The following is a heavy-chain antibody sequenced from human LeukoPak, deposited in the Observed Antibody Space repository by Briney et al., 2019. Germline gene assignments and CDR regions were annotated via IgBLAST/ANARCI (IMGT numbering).Heavy chain of an antibody. J-gene: IGHJ4*02. CDR1: GGSFSGYY. Sequence: PSETLSLTCAVYGGSFSGYYWSWIRQPPGKGLEWIGEINHSGSTNYNPSLKSRVTISVDTSKNQFSLKLSSVTAADTAVYYCARDWAAAAGIPYFDYWGQGTLVTVSS. CDR2: INHSGST. V-gene: IGHV4-34*01. D-gene: IGHD6-13*01. CDR3: ARDWAAAAGIPYFDY.